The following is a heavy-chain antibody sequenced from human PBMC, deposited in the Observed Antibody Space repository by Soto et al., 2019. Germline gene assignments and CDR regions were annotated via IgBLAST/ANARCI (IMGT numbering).Heavy chain of an antibody. Sequence: VGSLTLSCSASGFSFSSYCMHWVRQAPGKGLVWVSRINSDGSSTSYADSVKGRFTISRDNAKNTLYLQMNSLRAEDTAVYYCARELLFDDSGDYWGQGTLVTVSS. J-gene: IGHJ4*02. CDR3: ARELLFDDSGDY. CDR1: GFSFSSYC. V-gene: IGHV3-74*01. CDR2: INSDGSST. D-gene: IGHD3-3*01.